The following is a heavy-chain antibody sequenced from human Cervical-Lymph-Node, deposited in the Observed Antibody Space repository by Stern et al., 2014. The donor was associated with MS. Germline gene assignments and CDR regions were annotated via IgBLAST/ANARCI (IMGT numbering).Heavy chain of an antibody. V-gene: IGHV5-51*03. CDR3: ARGDRRNWFDP. J-gene: IGHJ5*02. D-gene: IGHD3-10*01. CDR2: IYPSDSDT. CDR1: GYSFPNYW. Sequence: MQLVQSGAEVTKPGESLKISCKGSGYSFPNYWIAWVRQTPGKGLEWMGIIYPSDSDTRYSPSFEGQVPMSVDKSNSTAYLQWRGLKASGSAMYYCARGDRRNWFDPWGQGTLVTVSS.